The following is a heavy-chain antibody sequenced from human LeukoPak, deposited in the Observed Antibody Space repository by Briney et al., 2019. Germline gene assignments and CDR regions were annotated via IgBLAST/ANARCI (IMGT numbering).Heavy chain of an antibody. CDR2: INQSGST. D-gene: IGHD3-10*01. CDR1: GGSFSGHY. V-gene: IGHV4-34*01. CDR3: ARGYGPGSCYNY. J-gene: IGHJ4*02. Sequence: SETLSLTCTVYGGSFSGHYWSWIRQPPGKGLEWIGEINQSGSTNYNPSLKSRVTISVDTSKNQFSLRLSSVTAADTAVYYCARGYGPGSCYNYWGQGTLVTVSS.